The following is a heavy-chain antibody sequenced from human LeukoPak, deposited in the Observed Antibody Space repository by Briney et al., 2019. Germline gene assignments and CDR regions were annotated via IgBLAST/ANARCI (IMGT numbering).Heavy chain of an antibody. CDR3: AKVAKYYYGSETYYFFEH. J-gene: IGHJ4*02. V-gene: IGHV3-7*01. CDR2: INQDGTEK. Sequence: PGGSLRLSCTASGFSFGDYAVSWVRQAPGKGLEWVANINQDGTEKYYVDSVKGRFTISRDNAKNSLYLQMNSLRVEDTAVYYCAKVAKYYYGSETYYFFEHWGQGTPVTASS. CDR1: GFSFGDYA. D-gene: IGHD3-10*01.